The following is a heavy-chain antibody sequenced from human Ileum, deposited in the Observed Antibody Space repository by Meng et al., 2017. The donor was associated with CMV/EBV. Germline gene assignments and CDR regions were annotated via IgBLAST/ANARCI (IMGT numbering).Heavy chain of an antibody. CDR2: ISAYNHNT. D-gene: IGHD2-2*01. V-gene: IGHV1-18*01. CDR3: ARVDGGYCSSIGCREPAEF. Sequence: ASVKVSCKASGYIFSSYGISWVRQAPGQGLEWMGWISAYNHNTDYAQKFQGRVTMTTDTSTRTAYMELTNLRSDDTAIYYCARVDGGYCSSIGCREPAEFWGQGTVVTVSS. CDR1: GYIFSSYG. J-gene: IGHJ4*02.